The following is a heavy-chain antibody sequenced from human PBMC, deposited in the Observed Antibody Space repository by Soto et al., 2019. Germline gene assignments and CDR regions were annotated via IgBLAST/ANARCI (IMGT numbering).Heavy chain of an antibody. V-gene: IGHV4-61*01. D-gene: IGHD4-17*01. J-gene: IGHJ4*02. CDR3: ANYPTTVTSDY. Sequence: QVQLQESGPGLVKPSETLSLTCTVSGGSVTTGSYYWSWIRQPPGKGLEWIGYTYYSGSTNYNPSLKSRVTISVDTSKNQFSLKLRSVTAADTAVYYCANYPTTVTSDYWGQGTLVTVSS. CDR1: GGSVTTGSYY. CDR2: TYYSGST.